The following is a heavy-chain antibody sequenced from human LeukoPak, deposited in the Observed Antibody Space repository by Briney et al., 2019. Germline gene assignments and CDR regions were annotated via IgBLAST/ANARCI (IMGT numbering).Heavy chain of an antibody. CDR3: ARGVNRRSNNNWFDP. Sequence: ASVKVSCKASGYSFTSYDINWVRQATGQGLEWMGWMNPNSGNTGYAQKFEGRVTMTRNTSISTAYMELSSLRSEDTAVYYCARGVNRRSNNNWFDPWGQGTLVTVSS. CDR2: MNPNSGNT. CDR1: GYSFTSYD. V-gene: IGHV1-8*01. D-gene: IGHD3-16*02. J-gene: IGHJ5*02.